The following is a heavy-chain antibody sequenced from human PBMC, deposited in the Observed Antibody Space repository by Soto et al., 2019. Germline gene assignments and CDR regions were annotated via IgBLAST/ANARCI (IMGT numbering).Heavy chain of an antibody. V-gene: IGHV3-23*01. D-gene: IGHD6-13*01. CDR2: ISGSGGST. CDR3: AKTWSSTKIAADAAAGYYFDY. J-gene: IGHJ4*02. Sequence: GESLKISCAASGFTFSSYAMSWVRQAPGKGLEWVSAISGSGGSTYYADSVKGRFTISRDNSKNTLYLQMNSLRAEDTAVYYCAKTWSSTKIAADAAAGYYFDYWGQGTLVTVSS. CDR1: GFTFSSYA.